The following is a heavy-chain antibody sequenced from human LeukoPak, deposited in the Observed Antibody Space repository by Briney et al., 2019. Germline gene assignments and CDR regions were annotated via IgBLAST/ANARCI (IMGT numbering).Heavy chain of an antibody. V-gene: IGHV3-48*02. Sequence: GGSLRLSCAASGLTFSTYGMHWVRQAPGKGLEWVSYITSGGSTINYADSVKGRFTISRDNAKNSLYLQKNSLRDEDTAVYYCARSSGGKFDYWGQGTLVTVSS. CDR3: ARSSGGKFDY. J-gene: IGHJ4*02. CDR1: GLTFSTYG. D-gene: IGHD1-26*01. CDR2: ITSGGSTI.